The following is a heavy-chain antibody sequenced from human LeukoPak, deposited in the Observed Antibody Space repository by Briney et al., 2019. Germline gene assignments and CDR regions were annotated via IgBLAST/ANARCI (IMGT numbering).Heavy chain of an antibody. CDR1: GGSISSGGYY. D-gene: IGHD3-3*01. CDR2: IYYSGST. CDR3: ALGGVVIARGAFDI. J-gene: IGHJ3*02. Sequence: SETLSLTCTVSGGSISSGGYYWSWIRQHPGKGLEWIGYIYYSGSTNYNPSLKSRVTISVDTSKNQFSLKLSSVTAADTAVYYCALGGVVIARGAFDIWGQGTMVTVSS. V-gene: IGHV4-61*08.